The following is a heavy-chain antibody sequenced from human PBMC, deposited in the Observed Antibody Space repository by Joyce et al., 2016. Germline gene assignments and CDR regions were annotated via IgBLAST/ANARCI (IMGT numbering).Heavy chain of an antibody. V-gene: IGHV3-30*18. J-gene: IGHJ6*03. Sequence: QVQLLESGGGVVQPGRSLRLSCEASGFTFNNYGIHWVRQAPGKGLEWLTVRSYDGNNKYYADSVKGRSIISRDNSRNMLYLQINSLRPEDTAVYYCAKDLRFCSGSACFSQVNYYMDVWGKGTTVTVSS. D-gene: IGHD3-3*01. CDR1: GFTFNNYG. CDR2: RSYDGNNK. CDR3: AKDLRFCSGSACFSQVNYYMDV.